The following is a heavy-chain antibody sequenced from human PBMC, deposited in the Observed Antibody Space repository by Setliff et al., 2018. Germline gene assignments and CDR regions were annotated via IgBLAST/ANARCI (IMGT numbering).Heavy chain of an antibody. CDR3: ARVSMYSSSWYYYYYSMDV. CDR2: IYYSGST. Sequence: PSETLSLTCTVSGGSISSSSYYWGWIRQPPGKGLEWIGSIYYSGSTYYNPSLKSRVTISVDTSKNQFSLKLSSVTAADTAVYYCARVSMYSSSWYYYYYSMDVWGQGTTVTVSS. J-gene: IGHJ6*02. D-gene: IGHD6-13*01. V-gene: IGHV4-39*07. CDR1: GGSISSSSYY.